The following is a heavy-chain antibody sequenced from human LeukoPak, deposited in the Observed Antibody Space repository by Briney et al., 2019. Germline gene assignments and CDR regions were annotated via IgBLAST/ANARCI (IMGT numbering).Heavy chain of an antibody. D-gene: IGHD2-2*01. CDR2: INPNSGGT. CDR1: GYTFTGHY. Sequence: GASVKVSCKASGYTFTGHYMHWVRQAPGQGLEWMGWINPNSGGTNYAQKFQGRVTMTRDTSISTAYMELSRLRSDDTAVYYCARVNCSSTSCYDYFDYWSQGTLVTVSS. J-gene: IGHJ4*02. CDR3: ARVNCSSTSCYDYFDY. V-gene: IGHV1-2*02.